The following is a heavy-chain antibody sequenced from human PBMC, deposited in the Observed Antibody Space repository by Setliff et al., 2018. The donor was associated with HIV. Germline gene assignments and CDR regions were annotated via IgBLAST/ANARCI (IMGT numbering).Heavy chain of an antibody. V-gene: IGHV4-31*11. CDR1: GGSISSSNW. CDR2: IYYSGST. CDR3: ARDLYYYDSSSYLRWYFDL. D-gene: IGHD3-22*01. J-gene: IGHJ2*01. Sequence: SETLSLTCAVSGGSISSSNWWSWIRQHPGKGLEWIGYIYYSGSTYYNPSLKSRLTISVDTSKNQFSLKLSSVTAADTAVYYCARDLYYYDSSSYLRWYFDLWGRGTLVTVSS.